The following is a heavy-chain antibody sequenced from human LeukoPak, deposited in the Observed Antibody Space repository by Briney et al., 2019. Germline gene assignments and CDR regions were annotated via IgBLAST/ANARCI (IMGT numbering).Heavy chain of an antibody. CDR2: IDPSDSYT. J-gene: IGHJ4*02. D-gene: IGHD6-13*01. CDR3: ASHGYSSSWSFDY. Sequence: GESLRISCKGSGYSFTSYWISWVRQMPGKGLEWMGRIDPSDSYTNYSPSFQGHVTISADKSISTAYLPWSSLKASDTAMYYCASHGYSSSWSFDYWGQGTLVTVSS. CDR1: GYSFTSYW. V-gene: IGHV5-10-1*01.